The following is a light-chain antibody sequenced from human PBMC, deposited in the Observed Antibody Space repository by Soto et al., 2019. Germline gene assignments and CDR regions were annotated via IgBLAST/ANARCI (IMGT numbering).Light chain of an antibody. CDR2: DAS. V-gene: IGKV3-11*01. CDR3: HHRGNGIT. J-gene: IGKJ5*01. CDR1: QSVSSS. Sequence: EVVLTQSPATLSLSPGDTATLSFGASQSVSSSLAWYQQKPDQTPRLLIYDASSRATGIPARFSGSGSGTDFTLTISSLEPEDFAVYYCHHRGNGITFGQGTRLEI.